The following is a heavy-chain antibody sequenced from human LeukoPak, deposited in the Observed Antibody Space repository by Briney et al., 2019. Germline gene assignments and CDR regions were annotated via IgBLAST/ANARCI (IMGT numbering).Heavy chain of an antibody. CDR2: ISGSGGST. V-gene: IGHV3-23*01. D-gene: IGHD2-2*01. CDR3: VRDNCTGTSCHHFDY. J-gene: IGHJ4*02. CDR1: GFTFSSYA. Sequence: SGGSLRLSCAASGFTFSSYAMSWVRQAPGKGLEWVSAISGSGGSTYYADSVKGRFTISRDNAKNSLYLQMNSLRAEDTAVYYCVRDNCTGTSCHHFDYWGQGTLVTVSS.